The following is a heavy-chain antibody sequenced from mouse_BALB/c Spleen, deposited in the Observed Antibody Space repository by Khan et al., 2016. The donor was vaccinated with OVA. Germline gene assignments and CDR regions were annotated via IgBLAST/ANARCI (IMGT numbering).Heavy chain of an antibody. J-gene: IGHJ3*01. CDR1: GFTFSTYG. V-gene: IGHV5-6*01. D-gene: IGHD1-1*01. CDR2: ISTGGHYT. Sequence: EVELAESGGDLVKPGGSLKLSCAASGFTFSTYGMSWVRQTPDMRLEWVATISTGGHYTYYPDSVKGRFTISRDNAKNTLYLQMSSLKSEDTAIFYCTRLAYYYNSEGFAYWGQGTLVTVSA. CDR3: TRLAYYYNSEGFAY.